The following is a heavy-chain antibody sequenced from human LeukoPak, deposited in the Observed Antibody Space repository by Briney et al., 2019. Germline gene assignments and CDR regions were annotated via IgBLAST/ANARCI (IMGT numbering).Heavy chain of an antibody. Sequence: SETLSLTCAVYGGSFSGYYWSLIRQPPGKGLEWIGEINHSGSTNYNPSLKSRVTISVDTSKNQFSLKLSSVTAADTAVYYCARGRGYWDIVVVPAATTFDYWGQGTLVTVSS. CDR2: INHSGST. V-gene: IGHV4-34*01. CDR3: ARGRGYWDIVVVPAATTFDY. D-gene: IGHD2-2*01. CDR1: GGSFSGYY. J-gene: IGHJ4*02.